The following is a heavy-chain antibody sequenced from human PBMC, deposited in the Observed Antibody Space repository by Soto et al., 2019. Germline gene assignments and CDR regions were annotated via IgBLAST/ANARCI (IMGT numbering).Heavy chain of an antibody. Sequence: LRLSCAASGFTFRSFTMNWVRQAPGKGLEWVSTISSNSAYIYYTDALRGRFTISRDNAKNSLHLQMNSLRAEDTAVYYCTRDASRDSSARGWFDPWGPGTMVTVSS. CDR1: GFTFRSFT. CDR2: ISSNSAYI. D-gene: IGHD6-13*01. V-gene: IGHV3-21*01. CDR3: TRDASRDSSARGWFDP. J-gene: IGHJ5*02.